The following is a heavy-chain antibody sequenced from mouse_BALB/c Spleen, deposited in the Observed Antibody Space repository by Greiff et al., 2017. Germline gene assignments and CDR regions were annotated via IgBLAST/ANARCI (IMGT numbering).Heavy chain of an antibody. CDR1: GFNIKDTY. CDR3: AYYGSSGYYAMDY. V-gene: IGHV14-3*02. J-gene: IGHJ4*01. D-gene: IGHD1-1*01. Sequence: VQLQQSGAELVKPGASVKLSCTASGFNIKDTYMHWVKQRPEQGLEWIGRIDPANGNTKYDPKFQGKATITADTSSNTAYLQLSSLTSEDTAVYYCAYYGSSGYYAMDYWGQGTSVTVSS. CDR2: IDPANGNT.